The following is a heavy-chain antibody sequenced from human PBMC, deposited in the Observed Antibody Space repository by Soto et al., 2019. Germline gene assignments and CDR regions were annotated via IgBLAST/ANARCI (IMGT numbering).Heavy chain of an antibody. CDR3: ARVRFYYDSSGYPWDV. Sequence: SETWSLTCTVSGGSVSSGSYYWSWIRQPPGKGLEWIGYIYYSGSTNYNPSLKSRVTISVDTSKNQFSLKLSSVTAADTAVYYCARVRFYYDSSGYPWDVWGQGTTVTVSS. D-gene: IGHD3-22*01. CDR2: IYYSGST. V-gene: IGHV4-61*01. J-gene: IGHJ6*02. CDR1: GGSVSSGSYY.